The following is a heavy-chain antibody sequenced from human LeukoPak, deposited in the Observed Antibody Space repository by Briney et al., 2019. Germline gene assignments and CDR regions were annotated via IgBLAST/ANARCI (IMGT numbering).Heavy chain of an antibody. CDR1: GFTLSSYA. Sequence: PGGSLRLSCAASGFTLSSYAMSWVRQAPGKGLEWVSALSISGDNTYYTDSVKGRFTISRDSSTNTLYLQMNSLGVDDTAVYYCAKTFGNDVSGGVGFLDYWGRGSRVTVPS. CDR3: AKTFGNDVSGGVGFLDY. D-gene: IGHD2-8*02. V-gene: IGHV3-23*01. CDR2: LSISGDNT. J-gene: IGHJ4*02.